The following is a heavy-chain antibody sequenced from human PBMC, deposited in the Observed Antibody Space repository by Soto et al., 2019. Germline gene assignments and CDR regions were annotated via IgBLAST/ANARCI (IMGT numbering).Heavy chain of an antibody. Sequence: EVQLVESGGGLVKPGGSLRLSCAASGSTFSHAWMSWVRQVPGKGLEWVARVKSKAAGGTTDYAAPVKGRFTISRDDSKNTLYLQMKSMKTDDTAVYYCTTLGFDPWGQGTLVTVSS. V-gene: IGHV3-15*01. CDR3: TTLGFDP. J-gene: IGHJ5*02. CDR1: GSTFSHAW. CDR2: VKSKAAGGTT.